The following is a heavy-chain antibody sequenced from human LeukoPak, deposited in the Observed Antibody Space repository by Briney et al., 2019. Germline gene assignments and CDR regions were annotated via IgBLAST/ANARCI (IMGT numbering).Heavy chain of an antibody. V-gene: IGHV3-53*01. CDR3: AREVRGYYFDY. D-gene: IGHD3-22*01. J-gene: IGHJ4*02. CDR1: GFIVSSNY. Sequence: GGSLRLSCAASGFIVSSNYMNWVRQAPGQGLEWVSVISSGGNTYYADSVKGRFTISRDISKNTLYLQMNGLRAEDPAVYYCAREVRGYYFDYWGQGTLVTVSS. CDR2: ISSGGNT.